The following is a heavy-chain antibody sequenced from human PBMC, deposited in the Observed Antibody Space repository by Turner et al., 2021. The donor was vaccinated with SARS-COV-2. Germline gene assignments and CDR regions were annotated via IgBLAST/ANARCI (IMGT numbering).Heavy chain of an antibody. Sequence: EVQLLESGGGLVQPGGCLSLSFAASGFTFSSYDMSWLRQAPGKGLEWVSSISGSGDSTYFANCVKGRCNISRDNSKNTLYQQMNSLRAEDTAVYYCAKDEGVFSGYGNFDYWGQGTLVTVSS. V-gene: IGHV3-23*01. CDR3: AKDEGVFSGYGNFDY. CDR1: GFTFSSYD. J-gene: IGHJ4*02. D-gene: IGHD5-12*01. CDR2: ISGSGDST.